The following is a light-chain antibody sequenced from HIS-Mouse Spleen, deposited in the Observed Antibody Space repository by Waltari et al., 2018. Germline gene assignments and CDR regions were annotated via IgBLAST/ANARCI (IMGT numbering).Light chain of an antibody. CDR3: QQYGSSPPWT. V-gene: IGKV3-20*01. CDR2: GAS. Sequence: EIVLTQSPGTLSLSPGERVTLSCRASQSVSSSYLAWYQQKPGQAPRLRIYGASSRATGIPGRFSGSWSGTAFTLTISRLEPEDFAVYYCQQYGSSPPWTFGQGTKVEIK. CDR1: QSVSSSY. J-gene: IGKJ1*01.